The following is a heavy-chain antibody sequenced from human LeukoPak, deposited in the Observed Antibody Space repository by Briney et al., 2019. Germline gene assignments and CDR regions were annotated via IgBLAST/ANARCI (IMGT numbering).Heavy chain of an antibody. D-gene: IGHD1-26*01. CDR2: ISGSGGST. Sequence: GGSLRLSCAASGFTFSSYPMSWVRRAPGKGLEWGSAISGSGGSTYYTDSVKGRFTISTDNSKNTLYLQMNSLSVEDTAVYYCAKMKGHPLPKYYMDVWGQGTTVTVSS. J-gene: IGHJ6*01. CDR1: GFTFSSYP. CDR3: AKMKGHPLPKYYMDV. V-gene: IGHV3-23*01.